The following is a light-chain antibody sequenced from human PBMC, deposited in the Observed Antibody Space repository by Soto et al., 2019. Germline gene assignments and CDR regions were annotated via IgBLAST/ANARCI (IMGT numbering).Light chain of an antibody. CDR2: DAS. V-gene: IGKV3-20*01. J-gene: IGKJ4*01. CDR3: QQFSSYPLT. CDR1: QSVTNY. Sequence: EIFLTQSPDTLSLSPVEIATLTFMASQSVTNYIAWYQQKPGQAPRLLIYDASSRATGIPDRFSGGGSGTDFTLTISRLEPEDFAVYYCQQFSSYPLTFGGGTKVDI.